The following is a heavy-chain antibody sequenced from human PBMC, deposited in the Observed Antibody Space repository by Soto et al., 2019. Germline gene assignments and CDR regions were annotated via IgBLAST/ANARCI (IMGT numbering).Heavy chain of an antibody. V-gene: IGHV1-3*01. D-gene: IGHD6-6*01. J-gene: IGHJ4*02. Sequence: GASVKVSCKASGYTFTSYARHWGRQAPGQRLEWMGWINAGNGNTKYSQKFQGRVTITRDTSASTAYMELSSLRSEDTAVYYCAREGDSSSFDYWGQGTLVTVSS. CDR1: GYTFTSYA. CDR3: AREGDSSSFDY. CDR2: INAGNGNT.